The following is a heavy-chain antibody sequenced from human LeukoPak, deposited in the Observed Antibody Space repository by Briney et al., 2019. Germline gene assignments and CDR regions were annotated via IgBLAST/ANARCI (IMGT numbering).Heavy chain of an antibody. J-gene: IGHJ4*02. CDR3: ARXPXTNYFEY. CDR1: GGSISTYY. V-gene: IGHV4-4*07. Sequence: PSETLSLICSVSGGSISTYYWSWIRQPAGKGLEWIGRIYTSGSTNYNPSLKRRLTISMDKSENQFSLKLNSVTAAETAVYYCARXPXTNYFEYWGXGILVTVSS. CDR2: IYTSGST. D-gene: IGHD3-16*01.